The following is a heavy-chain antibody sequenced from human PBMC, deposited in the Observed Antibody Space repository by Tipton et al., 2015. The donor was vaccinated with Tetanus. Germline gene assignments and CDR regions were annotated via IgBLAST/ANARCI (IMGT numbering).Heavy chain of an antibody. D-gene: IGHD6-19*01. V-gene: IGHV3-33*01. CDR1: GFTFSSYG. Sequence: QLVQSGGGVVQPGRSLRLSCAASGFTFSSYGMHWVRQAPGKGLEWVAVIWYDGSNKYYADSVKGRFTISRDNSKNTLYLQMNSLRAEDTAVYYCARDSSGSNYFDYWGQGTLVTVSS. J-gene: IGHJ4*02. CDR3: ARDSSGSNYFDY. CDR2: IWYDGSNK.